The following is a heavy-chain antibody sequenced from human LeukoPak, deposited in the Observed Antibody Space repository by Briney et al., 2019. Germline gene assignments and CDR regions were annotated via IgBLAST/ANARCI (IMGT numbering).Heavy chain of an antibody. CDR2: ISAYKGNT. CDR1: GYTFTGYG. CDR3: ASRSGTYPYYFDY. D-gene: IGHD1-26*01. J-gene: IGHJ4*02. Sequence: GASVKVSCTASGYTFTGYGITWVRQAPGQGLEWMGWISAYKGNTNYAQKFQGRVTMTTDTSTSTVYMELRSLRSDDTAMYYCASRSGTYPYYFDYWGQGTLVTVSS. V-gene: IGHV1-18*01.